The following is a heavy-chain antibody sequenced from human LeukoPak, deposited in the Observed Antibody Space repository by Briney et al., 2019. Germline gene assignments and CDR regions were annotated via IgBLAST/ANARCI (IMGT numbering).Heavy chain of an antibody. D-gene: IGHD3-3*01. V-gene: IGHV3-15*01. CDR3: TTPLRFLE. Sequence: GGSLRLSCAASGFTFSNAWMSWVRQAPGKGLEWVGRIKDKTDGGTTDYAAPVKGRFTISRDDSKNTLYLQMNSLKTEDTAVYYCTTPLRFLEGGQGTLVTVSS. CDR1: GFTFSNAW. J-gene: IGHJ4*02. CDR2: IKDKTDGGTT.